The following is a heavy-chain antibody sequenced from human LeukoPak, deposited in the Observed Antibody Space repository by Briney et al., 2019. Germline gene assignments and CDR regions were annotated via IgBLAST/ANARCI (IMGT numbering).Heavy chain of an antibody. V-gene: IGHV3-20*04. Sequence: GESLKISCKGSGYSFDDYGMSWVRQAPGKGLEWVSGINWNGGSTGYADSVKGRFTISRDNAKNSLYLQMNSLRAEDTALYYCAAYYYDSSGYLNFDYWGQGTLVTVSS. CDR1: GYSFDDYG. CDR2: INWNGGST. D-gene: IGHD3-22*01. CDR3: AAYYYDSSGYLNFDY. J-gene: IGHJ4*02.